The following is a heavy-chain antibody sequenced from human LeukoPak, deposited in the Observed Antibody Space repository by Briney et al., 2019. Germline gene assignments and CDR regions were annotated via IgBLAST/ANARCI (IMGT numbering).Heavy chain of an antibody. D-gene: IGHD1-26*01. Sequence: PGGSLRLSCAASGFTFDDYAMSWVRQAPGKGLEWVSGINWNGGSIGYGDSVKGRITISRDNAKNSLYQQMDSLRAEDTALYYCARGPGWNSGSPRYSDYWGQGTLVTVSS. CDR1: GFTFDDYA. CDR3: ARGPGWNSGSPRYSDY. V-gene: IGHV3-20*04. J-gene: IGHJ4*02. CDR2: INWNGGSI.